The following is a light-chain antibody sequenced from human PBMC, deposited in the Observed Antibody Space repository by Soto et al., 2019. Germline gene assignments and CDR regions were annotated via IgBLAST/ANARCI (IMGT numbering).Light chain of an antibody. CDR2: GAS. J-gene: IGKJ1*01. CDR3: QQYGSSPWT. CDR1: QSVSSNY. V-gene: IGKV3-20*01. Sequence: EIVLTQSPGTLSLSPGERATLSCRASQSVSSNYLAWYQQKPGQAPRPLIYGASSRATGIPDRFSGSGAGTDCTLTSSRLEPEDFAVYYCQQYGSSPWTFGQGTKVEIK.